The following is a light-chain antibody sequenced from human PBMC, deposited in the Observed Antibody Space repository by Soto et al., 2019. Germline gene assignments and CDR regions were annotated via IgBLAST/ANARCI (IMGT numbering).Light chain of an antibody. Sequence: QSVLTQPASVSGSPGQSITISCTGTSSDVGGHNFVSWYQQHPGRAPKLMIYDVRNRPSGVSNRFSGSKSANTASLVSSGLQAEDEADYYCSSYSSSDTLVFGGGTQLTVL. V-gene: IGLV2-14*03. CDR2: DVR. J-gene: IGLJ2*01. CDR3: SSYSSSDTLV. CDR1: SSDVGGHNF.